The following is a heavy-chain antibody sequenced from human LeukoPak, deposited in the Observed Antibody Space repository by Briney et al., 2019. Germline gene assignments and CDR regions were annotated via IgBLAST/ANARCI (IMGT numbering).Heavy chain of an antibody. CDR3: ARSVWFGTDNWFDP. CDR1: GYTFTGYC. V-gene: IGHV1-2*02. J-gene: IGHJ5*02. D-gene: IGHD3-10*01. Sequence: ASVKVSCKASGYTFTGYCMHWMRQAPGQGLEWMGWINPNSGGTNYAQKFQGRVTMTRDTSISTAYMELSRLRSDDTAVYYCARSVWFGTDNWFDPWGQGTLVTVSS. CDR2: INPNSGGT.